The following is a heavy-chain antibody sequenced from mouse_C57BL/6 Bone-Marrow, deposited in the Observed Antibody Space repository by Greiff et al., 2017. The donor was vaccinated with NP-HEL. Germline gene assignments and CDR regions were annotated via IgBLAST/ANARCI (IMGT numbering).Heavy chain of an antibody. CDR2: IHPNSGST. D-gene: IGHD2-2*01. V-gene: IGHV1-64*01. CDR1: GYTFTSYW. CDR3: ARGRGGYGAWFAY. J-gene: IGHJ3*01. Sequence: QVQLQQPGAELVKPGASVKLSCKASGYTFTSYWMHWVKQRPGQGLEWIGMIHPNSGSTNYNEKFKSKATLTVDKSSSTAYMQLSSLTSEDSAVYYCARGRGGYGAWFAYWGQGTLVTVSA.